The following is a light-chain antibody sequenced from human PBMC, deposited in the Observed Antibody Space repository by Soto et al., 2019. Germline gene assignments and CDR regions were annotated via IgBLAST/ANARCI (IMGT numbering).Light chain of an antibody. CDR1: QSISSY. J-gene: IGKJ2*01. Sequence: DIQMPQPPSSLSASVGDRVTITCRASQSISSYLNWYQQKPGKAPKLLNYAASSLQSGVPSRFSVSGSGTDFTLTISSLPPEDFATYYCQQSYSIPSTFGQGIKVESK. CDR2: AAS. V-gene: IGKV1-39*01. CDR3: QQSYSIPST.